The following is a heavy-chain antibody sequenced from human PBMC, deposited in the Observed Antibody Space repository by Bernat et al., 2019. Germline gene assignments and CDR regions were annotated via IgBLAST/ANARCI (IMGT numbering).Heavy chain of an antibody. D-gene: IGHD6-6*01. J-gene: IGHJ4*02. Sequence: QVQLVQSGAEVREPGASVKVSCKASGYTFTGYYIHWVRQAPGQGIESMGWINPNSGGTNFAQKFQGRVTMTRDTSISTAYMELSRLRSDDTAVYYCAMTSRSFNGPDYWGQGTLVTVSS. CDR2: INPNSGGT. CDR3: AMTSRSFNGPDY. CDR1: GYTFTGYY. V-gene: IGHV1-2*02.